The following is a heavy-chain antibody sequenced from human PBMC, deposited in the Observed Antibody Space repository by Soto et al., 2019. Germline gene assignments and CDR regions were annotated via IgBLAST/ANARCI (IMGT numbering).Heavy chain of an antibody. J-gene: IGHJ6*02. D-gene: IGHD2-2*01. Sequence: PGGSLRLSCAASGFTFSSYSMNWVRQAPGKGLEWVSYISSSSSTIYYADSVKGRFTISRDNAKNSLYLQMNSLRDEDTAVYYCARNLDQYQLSSRIYYGMDVWGQGTTVTSP. CDR3: ARNLDQYQLSSRIYYGMDV. V-gene: IGHV3-48*02. CDR2: ISSSSSTI. CDR1: GFTFSSYS.